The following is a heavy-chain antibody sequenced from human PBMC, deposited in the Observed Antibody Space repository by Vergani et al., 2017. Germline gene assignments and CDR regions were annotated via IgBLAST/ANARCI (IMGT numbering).Heavy chain of an antibody. J-gene: IGHJ4*02. CDR1: GDSISSNNC. CDR2: ICHTEDT. D-gene: IGHD3-16*01. V-gene: IGHV4-4*03. CDR3: ATIGDRRWGYYFDY. Sequence: QVQLQQWGAGVVKPPGTLSLTCAVSGDSISSNNCWTWVRQPPGKGLEWIGEICHTEDTKYSPSLKSRVTVSVDESRNLFSLRLNSVTAADTAVYYCATIGDRRWGYYFDYWGQGILVTVSA.